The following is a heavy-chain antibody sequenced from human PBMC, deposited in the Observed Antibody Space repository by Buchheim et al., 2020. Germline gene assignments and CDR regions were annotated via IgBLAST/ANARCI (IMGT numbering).Heavy chain of an antibody. D-gene: IGHD2-15*01. CDR1: GLTFSTYG. CDR2: IWYDGTKK. J-gene: IGHJ6*02. Sequence: QVQLVESGGGVVQPGRSLRLSCAASGLTFSTYGMHWVRQAPGKGLEWGAVIWYDGTKKYYADSVKGRFIISRDNSKHTLYLQMNSLRAEDTAVYYCARITAGSYYGMDVWGQGTT. CDR3: ARITAGSYYGMDV. V-gene: IGHV3-33*01.